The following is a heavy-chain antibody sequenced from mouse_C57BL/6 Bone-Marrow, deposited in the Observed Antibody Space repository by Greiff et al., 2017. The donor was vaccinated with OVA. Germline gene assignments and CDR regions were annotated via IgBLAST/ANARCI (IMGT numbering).Heavy chain of an antibody. D-gene: IGHD2-1*01. CDR1: GYAFTNYL. CDR3: ARYGRCKRYYGNYWYFDV. Sequence: VQLQESGAELVRPGTSVKVSCKASGYAFTNYLIEWVKQRPGQGLEWIGVINPGSGGTNYNEKFKGKATLTADKSSSTAYMQLSSLTSEDSAVYFCARYGRCKRYYGNYWYFDVWGTGTTLTVS. CDR2: INPGSGGT. J-gene: IGHJ1*03. V-gene: IGHV1-54*01.